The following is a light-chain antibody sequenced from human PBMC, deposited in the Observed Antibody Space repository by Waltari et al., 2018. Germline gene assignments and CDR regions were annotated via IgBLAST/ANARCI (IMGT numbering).Light chain of an antibody. CDR2: DVS. J-gene: IGLJ3*02. Sequence: QSALTQPASVSGSPGQSITISCTGTSNDIGLYDYVSWYQQYPGKAPKLIICDVSNRPSGVSNRFSGSKSGNTASLTISGLQAEDEADYYCSSYSRSSTLVVFGGGAKLTV. CDR3: SSYSRSSTLVV. V-gene: IGLV2-14*01. CDR1: SNDIGLYDY.